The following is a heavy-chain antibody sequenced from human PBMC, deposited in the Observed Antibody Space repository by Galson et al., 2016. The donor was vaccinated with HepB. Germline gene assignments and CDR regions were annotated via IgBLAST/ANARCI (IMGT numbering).Heavy chain of an antibody. CDR2: ISTDGSST. CDR1: GFTFSSYW. Sequence: SLRLSCAASGFTFSSYWMHWVRQAPGKGLTWVSRISTDGSSTRYADSVKGRFTISRDNAKNTLYLQMRSLRAEDSAMYFCARNPYSGPRYYYGLDVWGRGTMVTVSS. V-gene: IGHV3-74*01. D-gene: IGHD4-23*01. J-gene: IGHJ6*02. CDR3: ARNPYSGPRYYYGLDV.